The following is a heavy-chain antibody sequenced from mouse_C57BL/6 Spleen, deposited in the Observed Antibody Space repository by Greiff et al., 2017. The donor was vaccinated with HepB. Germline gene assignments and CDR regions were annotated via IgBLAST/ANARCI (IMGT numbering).Heavy chain of an antibody. CDR2: IDPSDSET. V-gene: IGHV1-52*01. CDR3: ARSGYRTGFAY. D-gene: IGHD2-12*01. J-gene: IGHJ3*01. CDR1: GYTFTSYW. Sequence: VQLQQSGAELVRPGSSVKLSCKASGYTFTSYWMHWVKQRPIQGLEWIGNIDPSDSETHYDQKFKDKATLTVDKSSSTAYMQLSSLTSEDSAVYYCARSGYRTGFAYWGQGTLVTVSA.